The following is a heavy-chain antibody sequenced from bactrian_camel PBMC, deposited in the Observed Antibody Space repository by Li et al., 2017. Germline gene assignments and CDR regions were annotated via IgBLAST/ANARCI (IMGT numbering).Heavy chain of an antibody. V-gene: IGHV3S1*01. Sequence: HVQLVESGGGSVQAGGSLRLSCAASAYVYGSNCVGWFRQASGKGREGIAVFLSGDTDYDDSVRGRFTISRDNDKNILYLQMNNLQPDDTATYYCAAHNVYPCDFEGLKSGCWGRGTQVTVS. J-gene: IGHJ4*01. CDR2: FLSGDT. CDR1: AYVYGSNC. D-gene: IGHD4*01. CDR3: AAHNVYPCDFEGLKSGC.